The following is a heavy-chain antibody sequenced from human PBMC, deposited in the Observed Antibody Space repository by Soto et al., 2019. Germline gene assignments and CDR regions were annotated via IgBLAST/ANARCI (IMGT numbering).Heavy chain of an antibody. CDR2: MSHSGGT. J-gene: IGHJ3*02. Sequence: QVQLQQWGAGLLKPSETLSLTCAVYGGSVSSGSYYWSWIRQPPGKGLEWIGEMSHSGGTHFNPSLKSRVTISVDTSKNRSSLKMSFVTAADTALYYCARVERGTATTVVDAFDIWGPGTMVTVSS. CDR1: GGSVSSGSYY. V-gene: IGHV4-34*01. D-gene: IGHD1-1*01. CDR3: ARVERGTATTVVDAFDI.